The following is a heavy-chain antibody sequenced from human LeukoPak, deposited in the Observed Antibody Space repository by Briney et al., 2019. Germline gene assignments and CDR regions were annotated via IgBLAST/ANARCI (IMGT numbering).Heavy chain of an antibody. Sequence: GGSLRLSCAASGFTFSSYAMSWVRQAPGKGLEWVSAISGSGGRTYYADSVKGRFTISRDNSKNTLCLQMNSLRAEDTAVCYCAKDLISITIFGTVDYWGQGTLVTVSS. J-gene: IGHJ4*02. D-gene: IGHD3-3*01. CDR3: AKDLISITIFGTVDY. CDR2: ISGSGGRT. CDR1: GFTFSSYA. V-gene: IGHV3-23*01.